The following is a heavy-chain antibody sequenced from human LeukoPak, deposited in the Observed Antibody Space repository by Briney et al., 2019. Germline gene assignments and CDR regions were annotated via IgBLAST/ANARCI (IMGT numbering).Heavy chain of an antibody. V-gene: IGHV4-59*08. D-gene: IGHD2-15*01. J-gene: IGHJ6*02. CDR2: IFYTGNT. CDR1: GGSISSYY. Sequence: SETLSLTCTGSGGSISSYYWSWIRQPPGKGLEGIGYIFYTGNTNYNPSLQSRVTFSVDTSKNQFSLKLSSVTAADPAVYFCATVAVVAATTHYHYAPDAWGQGTTVTVSS. CDR3: ATVAVVAATTHYHYAPDA.